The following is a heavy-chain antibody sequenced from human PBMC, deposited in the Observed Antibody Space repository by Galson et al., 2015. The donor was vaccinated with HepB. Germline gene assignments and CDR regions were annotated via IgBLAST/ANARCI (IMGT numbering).Heavy chain of an antibody. Sequence: SETLSLTCTVSGASISSYSWNWIRQPPGKGLEWIGYISYSGSPNYNPSLKSRVTLSINTSKNQFSLNLSSVPAADTAVYYCARVYDSSSADLDYWGQGTLVTVSS. J-gene: IGHJ4*02. CDR3: ARVYDSSSADLDY. CDR1: GASISSYS. CDR2: ISYSGSP. D-gene: IGHD6-6*01. V-gene: IGHV4-59*01.